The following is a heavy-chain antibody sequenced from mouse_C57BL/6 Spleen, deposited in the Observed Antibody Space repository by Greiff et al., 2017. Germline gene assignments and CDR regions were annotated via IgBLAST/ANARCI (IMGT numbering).Heavy chain of an antibody. CDR3: AMQLITTVEDYAMDY. V-gene: IGHV1-26*01. Sequence: VQLQQSGPELVQPGASVNISCKASGYTFTDYYMNWVKQSHGKSLEWIGDINPNNGGTSYNQKFKGKATLTVDKSSSTAYMELRSLTSEDSAVYYCAMQLITTVEDYAMDYWGQGTSVTVSS. CDR2: INPNNGGT. J-gene: IGHJ4*01. D-gene: IGHD1-1*01. CDR1: GYTFTDYY.